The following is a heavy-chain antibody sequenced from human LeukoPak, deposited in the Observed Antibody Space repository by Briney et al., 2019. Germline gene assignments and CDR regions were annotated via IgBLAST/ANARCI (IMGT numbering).Heavy chain of an antibody. D-gene: IGHD2-15*01. J-gene: IGHJ6*03. CDR1: GPSISSSSYY. CDR2: IYYSGST. Sequence: PSETLSLTCTVSGPSISSSSYYWGWIRQPPGKGLEWIGSIYYSGSTYYNPSLKSRVTISVDTSKNQFSLKLSSVTAADTAVYYCARRGILVLPAAILYCSGGSCSEKYMDVWGKGTTVTVSS. V-gene: IGHV4-39*01. CDR3: ARRGILVLPAAILYCSGGSCSEKYMDV.